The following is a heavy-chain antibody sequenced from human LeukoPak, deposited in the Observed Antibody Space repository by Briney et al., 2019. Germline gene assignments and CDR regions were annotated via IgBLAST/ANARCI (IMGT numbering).Heavy chain of an antibody. CDR3: ARDLRGYDSNNYYYYYMDV. CDR2: IYYSGST. CDR1: GGSISSSSYY. D-gene: IGHD5-12*01. V-gene: IGHV4-39*07. Sequence: SETLSLTCTVSGGSISSSSYYWGWIRQPPGKGLEWIGSIYYSGSTYYNPSLKSRVTISVDTSKNQFSLKLSSVTAADTAVYYCARDLRGYDSNNYYYYYMDVWGKGTTVTVSS. J-gene: IGHJ6*03.